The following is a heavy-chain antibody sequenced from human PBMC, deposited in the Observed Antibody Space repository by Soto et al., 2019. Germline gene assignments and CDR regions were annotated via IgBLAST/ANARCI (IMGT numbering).Heavy chain of an antibody. CDR1: GGTFSSYS. V-gene: IGHV1-69*01. CDR3: ARDGGRHSGGIDY. J-gene: IGHJ4*02. Sequence: QVQLVQSGAEVKKPGSSVKVSCKASGGTFSSYSINWVRQAPGQGLEWMGEIIPIFGTANYAQKFMGRVTITADESTSTDYMELSSLRSEDTAVYYCARDGGRHSGGIDYWGQGTLVTVSS. CDR2: IIPIFGTA. D-gene: IGHD1-26*01.